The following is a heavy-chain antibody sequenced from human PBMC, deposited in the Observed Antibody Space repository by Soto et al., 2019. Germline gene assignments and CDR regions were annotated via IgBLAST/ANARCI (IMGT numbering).Heavy chain of an antibody. CDR1: GGSFSGYY. V-gene: IGHV4-34*01. CDR2: INHSGST. Sequence: SETLSLTCAFYGGSFSGYYWSWIRQPPGKGLEWIGEINHSGSTNYNPSLKSRVTISVDTSKNQFSLKLSSVTAADTAVYYCARGSNVVVPAAMGQAFDIWGQGTMVTVSS. D-gene: IGHD2-2*01. J-gene: IGHJ3*02. CDR3: ARGSNVVVPAAMGQAFDI.